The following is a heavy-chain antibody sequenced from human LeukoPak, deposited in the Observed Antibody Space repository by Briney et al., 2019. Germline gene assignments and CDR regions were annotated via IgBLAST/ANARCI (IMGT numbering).Heavy chain of an antibody. Sequence: ASVKVSCKASGYTFTSYGISWVRQAPGQGLEWMGWISAYNGNTNYAQKLQGRVTMTTDTSTSTAHMELRSLRSDDTAVYYCAREGYSSGWYEVYYFDYWGQGTLVTVSS. J-gene: IGHJ4*02. CDR2: ISAYNGNT. CDR1: GYTFTSYG. D-gene: IGHD6-19*01. V-gene: IGHV1-18*01. CDR3: AREGYSSGWYEVYYFDY.